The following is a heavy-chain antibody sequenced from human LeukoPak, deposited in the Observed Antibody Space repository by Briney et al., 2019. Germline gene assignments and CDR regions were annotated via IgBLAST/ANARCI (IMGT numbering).Heavy chain of an antibody. V-gene: IGHV3-21*01. D-gene: IGHD3-10*01. CDR1: GFTFSSYS. CDR2: ISSSSSYI. J-gene: IGHJ4*02. CDR3: ARDLRAMVRGVIHY. Sequence: GGSLRLSCAASGFTFSSYSMNWVRQAPGKGLEWVSSISSSSSYIYYADSVKGRFTISRDNAKNSLYLQMNSLRAEDTAVYYCARDLRAMVRGVIHYWGQGTLVTVSS.